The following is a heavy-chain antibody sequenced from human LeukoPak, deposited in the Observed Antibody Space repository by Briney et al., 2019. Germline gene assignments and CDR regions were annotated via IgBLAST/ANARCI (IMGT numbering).Heavy chain of an antibody. J-gene: IGHJ4*02. CDR2: ISGSDGST. V-gene: IGHV3-23*01. Sequence: PGGSLRLSCAASEFTFSSSAMSWVRLAPGKGLEWVSGISGSDGSTYYADSVKGRFTISRDNSKNTLFLQMNSLRAEDTAVYYCAKDSAKKYDDYWGQGTLVTVSS. CDR1: EFTFSSSA. D-gene: IGHD2/OR15-2a*01. CDR3: AKDSAKKYDDY.